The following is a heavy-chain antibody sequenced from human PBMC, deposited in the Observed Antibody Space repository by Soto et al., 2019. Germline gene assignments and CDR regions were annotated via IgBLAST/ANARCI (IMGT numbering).Heavy chain of an antibody. CDR2: IHGEGAGT. CDR1: GFTFRNYA. D-gene: IGHD4-4*01. J-gene: IGHJ5*02. CDR3: AKDGVPSNVDCDWFDP. Sequence: EVQLLESGGGLVQPGGSLRLSCAASGFTFRNYAMSWVRQTPGKGLEWVSSIHGEGAGTYYADSVKGRFTVSRDDSKETLYLQMLSRRVDDTAVYYCAKDGVPSNVDCDWFDPWGQGTLVTVAS. V-gene: IGHV3-23*01.